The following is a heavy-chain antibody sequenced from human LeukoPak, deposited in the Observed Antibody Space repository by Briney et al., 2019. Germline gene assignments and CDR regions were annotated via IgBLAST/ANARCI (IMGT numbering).Heavy chain of an antibody. Sequence: SETLSVICTVSGGSISSYYWSWIRQPPGKGLEWIGYIYYSGSTNYNPSLKSRVTISVDTSKNQFSLKLSSVTAADTAVYYCARGDTALASTPFDYWGQGTLVTVSS. CDR2: IYYSGST. CDR3: ARGDTALASTPFDY. CDR1: GGSISSYY. D-gene: IGHD5-18*01. J-gene: IGHJ4*02. V-gene: IGHV4-59*01.